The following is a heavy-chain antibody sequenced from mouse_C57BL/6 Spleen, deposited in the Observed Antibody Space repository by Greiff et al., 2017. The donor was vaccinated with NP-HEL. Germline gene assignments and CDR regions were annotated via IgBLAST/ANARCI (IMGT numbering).Heavy chain of an antibody. V-gene: IGHV1-50*01. CDR2: IDPSDSYT. CDR3: ARVYYGSSFPFAY. CDR1: GYTFTSYW. Sequence: QVQLQQPGAELVKPGASVKLSCKASGYTFTSYWMQWVKQRPGQGLEWIGEIDPSDSYTNYNQKFKGKATLTVDTSSSTAYMQLSSLTSEDFAVYYCARVYYGSSFPFAYWGQGTLVTVSA. D-gene: IGHD1-1*01. J-gene: IGHJ3*01.